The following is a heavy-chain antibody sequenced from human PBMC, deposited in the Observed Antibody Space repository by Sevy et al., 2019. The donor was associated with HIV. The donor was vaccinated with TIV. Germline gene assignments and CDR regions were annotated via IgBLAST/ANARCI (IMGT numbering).Heavy chain of an antibody. CDR1: GFTFSNYN. J-gene: IGHJ4*02. CDR2: IWFDGNKK. Sequence: GGSLRLSCAASGFTFSNYNMHWVRQAPVKGLEWVAAIWFDGNKKYYEDSVKGRFTIFRDNSKSTQYLQMSSLRADDTAVYYCVRESPSDWYLDSWGQGTLVTVSS. D-gene: IGHD2-2*01. V-gene: IGHV3-33*01. CDR3: VRESPSDWYLDS.